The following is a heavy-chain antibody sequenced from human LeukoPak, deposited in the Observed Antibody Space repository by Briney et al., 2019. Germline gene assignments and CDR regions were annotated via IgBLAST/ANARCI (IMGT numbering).Heavy chain of an antibody. CDR2: ISYNGSNK. J-gene: IGHJ4*02. V-gene: IGHV3-30-3*01. Sequence: GRSLRLSCAASGLTFSRYAMHWVRQAPGKGLEWVAVISYNGSNKYYADSVKGRFTISRDNSKNTLYLQMNSLRAEDTAVYYCARDGGKDVGARAWLVPYDYWGQGTLVTVSS. D-gene: IGHD6-19*01. CDR3: ARDGGKDVGARAWLVPYDY. CDR1: GLTFSRYA.